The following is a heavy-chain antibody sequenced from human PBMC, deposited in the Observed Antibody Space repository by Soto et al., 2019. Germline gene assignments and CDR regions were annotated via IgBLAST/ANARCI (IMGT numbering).Heavy chain of an antibody. D-gene: IGHD1-26*01. CDR1: GFAVSTNY. Sequence: PGGSLRLSCAASGFAVSTNYISWIRQAPWKGLEWVSVIYSDGSTYYADSVKGRFTISRDSSKNTVYLQMNSLRAEDTAVYYCARGTYSHGHGGFDSWGQGTLVTVSS. CDR3: ARGTYSHGHGGFDS. CDR2: IYSDGST. J-gene: IGHJ4*02. V-gene: IGHV3-53*01.